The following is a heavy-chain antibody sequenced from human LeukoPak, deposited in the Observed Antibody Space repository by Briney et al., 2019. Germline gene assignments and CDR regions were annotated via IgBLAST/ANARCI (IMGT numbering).Heavy chain of an antibody. CDR1: GGSISSYY. CDR3: ARSPNSSGWYTY. D-gene: IGHD6-19*01. CDR2: IYYSGST. Sequence: SSETLSLTCTVSGGSISSYYWSWIRQPPGKGLEWIGYIYYSGSTTYNPSLNSRVTMSVDSSRNQFSLKLSSVTAADTAVYYCARSPNSSGWYTYWGQGTLVTVSS. V-gene: IGHV4-59*01. J-gene: IGHJ4*02.